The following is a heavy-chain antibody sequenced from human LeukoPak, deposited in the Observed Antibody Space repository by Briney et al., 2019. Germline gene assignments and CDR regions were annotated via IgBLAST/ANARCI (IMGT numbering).Heavy chain of an antibody. Sequence: ASVKVSCKASGGTFSSYAISWVRQAPGQGLEWMGGIIPIFGTANYAQKFQGRVTITTDESTSTAYMELSSLRSEDTAVYYCARKTRGSNVVVVAATAHFQHWGQGTLVTVSS. CDR2: IIPIFGTA. CDR3: ARKTRGSNVVVVAATAHFQH. J-gene: IGHJ1*01. V-gene: IGHV1-69*05. CDR1: GGTFSSYA. D-gene: IGHD2-15*01.